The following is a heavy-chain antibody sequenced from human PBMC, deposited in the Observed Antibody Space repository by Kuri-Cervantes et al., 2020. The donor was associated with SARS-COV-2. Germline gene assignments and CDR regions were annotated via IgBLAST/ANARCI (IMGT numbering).Heavy chain of an antibody. V-gene: IGHV3-30*18. Sequence: GGSLRLSCTASGFNFSTTDMHWVRQTPGKGLEWVAVISDDGKKKKCVASGKGRFTISRDNSQNTLYLQVKSPKSEDTAMYYCAKDRFGVHDFWGQGTLITVSS. D-gene: IGHD2-8*01. J-gene: IGHJ4*02. CDR1: GFNFSTTD. CDR2: ISDDGKKK. CDR3: AKDRFGVHDF.